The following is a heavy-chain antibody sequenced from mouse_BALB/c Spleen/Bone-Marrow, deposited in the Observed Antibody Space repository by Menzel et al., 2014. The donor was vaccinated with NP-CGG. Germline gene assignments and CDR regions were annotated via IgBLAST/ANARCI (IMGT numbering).Heavy chain of an antibody. V-gene: IGHV1-7*01. CDR1: GYNFTSYW. Sequence: VQLQESGAELAKPGASVKMSCKASGYNFTSYWMHWVKQRPGQGLEWIGYINPSTGYTEYNQKSKDKATLTADKSSSTAYMQLSSLTSEDSAVYYCAREYYGSSGYFDVWGAGTTVTVSS. D-gene: IGHD1-1*01. CDR3: AREYYGSSGYFDV. J-gene: IGHJ1*01. CDR2: INPSTGYT.